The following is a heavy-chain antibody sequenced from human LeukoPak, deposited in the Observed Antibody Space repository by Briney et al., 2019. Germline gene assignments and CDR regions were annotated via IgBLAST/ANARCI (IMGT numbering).Heavy chain of an antibody. V-gene: IGHV4-59*01. D-gene: IGHD3-9*01. CDR1: GGSISSYY. J-gene: IGHJ5*02. CDR3: ARAGFDTYYDILIGYQANWFDP. Sequence: SETLSLTCTVSGGSISSYYWSWIRQPPGKGLEWIGYIYYSGSTNYNPSLKSRVTISVDTSKNQFSLKLSSVTAADTAVYYCARAGFDTYYDILIGYQANWFDPWGQGTLVTVSS. CDR2: IYYSGST.